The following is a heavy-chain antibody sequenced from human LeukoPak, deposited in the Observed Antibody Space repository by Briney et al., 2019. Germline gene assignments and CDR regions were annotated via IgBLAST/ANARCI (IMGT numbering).Heavy chain of an antibody. D-gene: IGHD1-1*01. V-gene: IGHV4-38-2*02. J-gene: IGHJ5*02. CDR1: GYSISSGYY. CDR3: ARDQYDDVAFDA. Sequence: SETLSLTCNVSGYSISSGYYWGWIRQPPGKGLEWIGSIYHSGSTYYNPSLKSRVTISVDTSKSQFSLKLSSVTAADTAVYYCARDQYDDVAFDAWGQGILVTVSS. CDR2: IYHSGST.